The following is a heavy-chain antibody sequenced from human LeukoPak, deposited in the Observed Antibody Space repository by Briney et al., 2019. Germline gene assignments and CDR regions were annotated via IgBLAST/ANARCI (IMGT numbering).Heavy chain of an antibody. CDR2: FDPEDGET. CDR1: GYTLTELS. J-gene: IGHJ4*02. D-gene: IGHD6-19*01. CDR3: ATSYSSGWYFDY. V-gene: IGHV1-24*01. Sequence: ASVKVSCKVSGYTLTELSMHWVRQAPGKGLEWMGGFDPEDGETIYAQKFQGRVTMTEDTSTDTAYMELSSLRSEDTAVYYWATSYSSGWYFDYWGQGTLVTVSS.